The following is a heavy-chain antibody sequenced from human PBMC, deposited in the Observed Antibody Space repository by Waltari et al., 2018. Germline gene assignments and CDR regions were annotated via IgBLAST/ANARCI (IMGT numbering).Heavy chain of an antibody. CDR1: GFTFPDYA. J-gene: IGHJ6*03. CDR3: AKDKASGTGGWYSYMDV. CDR2: ISGDGGSI. D-gene: IGHD6-19*01. V-gene: IGHV3-43D*03. Sequence: EVQLVESGGVVVQPGGSLRLSCAASGFTFPDYAMHWVRHVPGKGLQWVSVISGDGGSIYYADYVKGRFTISRDNSKNSLYLQMNSLRPEDTALYYCAKDKASGTGGWYSYMDVWGRGTTVTVSS.